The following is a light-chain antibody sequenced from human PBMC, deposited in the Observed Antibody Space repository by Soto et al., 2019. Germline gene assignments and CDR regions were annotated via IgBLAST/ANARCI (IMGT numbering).Light chain of an antibody. CDR1: QGISSY. J-gene: IGKJ5*01. Sequence: LTPSPSSLSASLGDSAPITCRASQGISSYLAWYQQEPGKAPKLLIYAGSTLQSGVPSRFSGSGSGTDFTLTISSLQPEDFATYYCQQYNTYPITFGQGTRLEIK. CDR2: AGS. V-gene: IGKV1-9*01. CDR3: QQYNTYPIT.